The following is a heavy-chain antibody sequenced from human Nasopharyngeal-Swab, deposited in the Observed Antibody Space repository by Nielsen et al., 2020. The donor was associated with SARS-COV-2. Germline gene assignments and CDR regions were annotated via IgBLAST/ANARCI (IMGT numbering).Heavy chain of an antibody. CDR1: VVSISGSY. CDR2: INHSGST. CDR3: ARGRHIVATILRYYYYMDV. V-gene: IGHV4-34*01. D-gene: IGHD5-12*01. Sequence: VCVVSISGSYWSWLSQPPGNGLEWFGEINHSGSTNYNPSLKSRVTISVDTSKNQFSLKLSSVTAADTAVYYCARGRHIVATILRYYYYMDVWGKGTTVTVSS. J-gene: IGHJ6*03.